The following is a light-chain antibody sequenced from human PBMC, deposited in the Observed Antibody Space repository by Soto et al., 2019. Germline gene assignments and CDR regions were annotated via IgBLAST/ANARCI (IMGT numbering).Light chain of an antibody. CDR2: GAS. V-gene: IGKV3-20*01. CDR3: QQYSSSRPWT. J-gene: IGKJ1*01. CDR1: QSISSSF. Sequence: EIVLTQSPGTLSLSPGERATLSCRASQSISSSFLAWYQQKPGQAPRLLIYGASSRATGIPDRFSGSGSGTDFTLTISRLEPEDFAVYYCQQYSSSRPWTFGQGTKVETK.